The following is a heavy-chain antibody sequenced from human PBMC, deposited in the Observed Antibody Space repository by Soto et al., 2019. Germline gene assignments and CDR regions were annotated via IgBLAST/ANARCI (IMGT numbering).Heavy chain of an antibody. V-gene: IGHV1-8*02. CDR2: MNPINGAT. Sequence: ASVKVSCKASGYDFTAYDINWVRQASGQGLEWMGWMNPINGATGTARRFQGRVSMTRNTATGTAYLELTSLRSDDTAVYYCGRGPSPRAPAGGTPYYYAMDVWGQGTTVTVSS. CDR3: GRGPSPRAPAGGTPYYYAMDV. CDR1: GYDFTAYD. J-gene: IGHJ6*02. D-gene: IGHD6-13*01.